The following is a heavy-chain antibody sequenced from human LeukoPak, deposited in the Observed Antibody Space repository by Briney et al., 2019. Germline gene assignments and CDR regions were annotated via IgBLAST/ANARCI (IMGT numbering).Heavy chain of an antibody. J-gene: IGHJ5*02. CDR3: AKGLTIFGNNWFDP. Sequence: PGGSLRLSCAASGFTFSSYAMSWVRQAPGKGLEWVSAISGSGGSTYYADSVKGRFTISRDNSRNTLYLQMNSLRAEDTAVYYCAKGLTIFGNNWFDPWGQGTLVTVSS. D-gene: IGHD3-3*01. CDR2: ISGSGGST. CDR1: GFTFSSYA. V-gene: IGHV3-23*01.